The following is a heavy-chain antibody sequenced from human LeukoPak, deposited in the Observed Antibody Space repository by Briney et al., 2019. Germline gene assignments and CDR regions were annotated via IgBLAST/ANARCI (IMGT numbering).Heavy chain of an antibody. D-gene: IGHD1-26*01. CDR1: GGSISTFH. Sequence: PSEALSLNCSVSGGSISTFHWHWLRQPPGKGLEWVGYIFSSDITNYNPSLRSRVTISVDTSKNQFSLKLRSVTAADTADYFCARSDGIVGEEAWFDPWGQGTLVTVSS. CDR3: ARSDGIVGEEAWFDP. J-gene: IGHJ5*02. CDR2: IFSSDIT. V-gene: IGHV4-4*09.